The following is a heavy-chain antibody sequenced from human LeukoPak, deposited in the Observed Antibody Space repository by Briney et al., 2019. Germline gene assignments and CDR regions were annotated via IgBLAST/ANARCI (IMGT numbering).Heavy chain of an antibody. CDR3: ARRGESASYGDYRFDY. V-gene: IGHV3-23*01. D-gene: IGHD4-17*01. J-gene: IGHJ4*02. CDR2: ISGSSGLT. CDR1: GFTFSNYA. Sequence: GGSLRLSCAASGFTFSNYAMSWVRQAPGRGLEWVSAISGSSGLTYYADSVGGRFTISRDNSKNTLFLQVNSLRAEDTAVYYCARRGESASYGDYRFDYWGQGTLVTVSS.